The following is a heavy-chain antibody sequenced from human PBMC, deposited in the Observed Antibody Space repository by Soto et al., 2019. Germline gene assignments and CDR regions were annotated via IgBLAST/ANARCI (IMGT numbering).Heavy chain of an antibody. V-gene: IGHV4-30-4*01. CDR2: IYYSGST. CDR3: ARVGGFGATTIDY. J-gene: IGHJ4*02. CDR1: GGSISSGDYY. Sequence: QVQLQESGPGLVKPSQTLSLTCTVSGGSISSGDYYWSWIRQPPGKGLEWIGYIYYSGSTYYNPFLKSRFTISVDTSKNQFSLKLSSVTAADTAVYYCARVGGFGATTIDYWGQGTLVTVSS. D-gene: IGHD3-10*01.